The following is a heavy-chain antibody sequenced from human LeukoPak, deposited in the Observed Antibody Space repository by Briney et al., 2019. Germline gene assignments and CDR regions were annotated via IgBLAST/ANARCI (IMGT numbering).Heavy chain of an antibody. Sequence: ASVKVSCKASGYTFTGYYMHWVRQAPGQGLEWMGWISAYNGNTNYAQKLQGRVTMTRDTSISTAYMELSRLRSDDTAVYYCARVSYDILTGYPYDYFDYWGQGTLVTVSS. D-gene: IGHD3-9*01. V-gene: IGHV1-2*02. CDR3: ARVSYDILTGYPYDYFDY. J-gene: IGHJ4*02. CDR1: GYTFTGYY. CDR2: ISAYNGNT.